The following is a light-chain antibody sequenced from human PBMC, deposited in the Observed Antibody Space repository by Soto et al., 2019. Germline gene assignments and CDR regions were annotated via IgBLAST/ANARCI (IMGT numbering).Light chain of an antibody. V-gene: IGKV1-5*01. CDR3: QHYATFSWT. CDR2: GAS. J-gene: IGKJ1*01. CDR1: EDIDAS. Sequence: DIQMTQSPSTLSVSLGDRITITCRASEDIDASLAWFQQRPGKAPKVMIAGASGLMNGVPSTFSGSCSGTEFALTISSVQPDDFATYFCQHYATFSWTFGQGTKVEMK.